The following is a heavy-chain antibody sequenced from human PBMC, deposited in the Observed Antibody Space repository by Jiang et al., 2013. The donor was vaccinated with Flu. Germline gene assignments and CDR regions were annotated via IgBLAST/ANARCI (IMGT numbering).Heavy chain of an antibody. Sequence: KPSETLSLTCTVSNDSIRNYYWSWIRQSPGKGLEWIGYVYYSGNTNYNPSLKSRVTISVDTSKNQFSLKLSSVTAADTAVYYCARGRRVRISGYYDSSSRGYGYWGQGTLVTVSS. CDR2: VYYSGNT. CDR3: ARGRRVRISGYYDSSSRGYGY. D-gene: IGHD3-22*01. CDR1: NDSIRNYY. V-gene: IGHV4-59*12. J-gene: IGHJ4*02.